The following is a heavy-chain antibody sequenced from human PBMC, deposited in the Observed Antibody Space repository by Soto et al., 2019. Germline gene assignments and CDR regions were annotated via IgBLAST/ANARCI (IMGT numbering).Heavy chain of an antibody. CDR1: GFTFSSYA. CDR3: AREDAASGRLRHALLYGMDV. J-gene: IGHJ6*02. Sequence: GGSLRLSCAASGFTFSSYAMHWVRQAPGKGLEWVAVISYDGSNKYYADSVKGRFTISRDNSKNTLYLQMNSLRAEDTAVYYCAREDAASGRLRHALLYGMDVWGQGTTVTVSS. D-gene: IGHD5-18*01. V-gene: IGHV3-30-3*01. CDR2: ISYDGSNK.